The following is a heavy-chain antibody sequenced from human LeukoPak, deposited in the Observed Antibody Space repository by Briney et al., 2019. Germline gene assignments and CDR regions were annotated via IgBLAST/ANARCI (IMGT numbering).Heavy chain of an antibody. J-gene: IGHJ3*02. Sequence: PGGSLRLSCAASGFTFNDYSMNWVRQAPGKGLEWISYISFDITTVYYADSVKGRFTVSRDNAKNSLYLQVHSLRAEDTAVYYCARDRFSVPQGSSGWYGAFDIWGQGTMVTVSS. D-gene: IGHD6-19*01. V-gene: IGHV3-48*04. CDR2: ISFDITTV. CDR3: ARDRFSVPQGSSGWYGAFDI. CDR1: GFTFNDYS.